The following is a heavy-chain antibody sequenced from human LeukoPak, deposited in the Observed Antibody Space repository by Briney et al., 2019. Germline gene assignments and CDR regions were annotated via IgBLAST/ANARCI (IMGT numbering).Heavy chain of an antibody. V-gene: IGHV3-30-3*01. J-gene: IGHJ6*02. D-gene: IGHD5-12*01. CDR1: GFTFSSYA. CDR3: AKEGSPMVATTMDV. CDR2: ISYDGSNK. Sequence: GGSLRLSCAASGFTFSSYAMHWVRQAPGKGLEWVAVISYDGSNKYYADSVKGRFTISRDNSKNTLYLQMNSLRAEDTAVYYCAKEGSPMVATTMDVWGQGTTVTVSS.